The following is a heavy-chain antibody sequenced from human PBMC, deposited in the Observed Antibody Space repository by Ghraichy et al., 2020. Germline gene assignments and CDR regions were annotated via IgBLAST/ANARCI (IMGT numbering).Heavy chain of an antibody. CDR2: IKQDGSEK. CDR1: GFTFSSYS. D-gene: IGHD4-17*01. J-gene: IGHJ4*02. V-gene: IGHV3-7*01. CDR3: ARDQYYGDYFDY. Sequence: LSLTCAASGFTFSSYSMNWVRQAPGKGLEWVANIKQDGSEKYYVDSVKGRFTISRDNAKNSLYLQMNSLRAEDTAVYYCARDQYYGDYFDYWGQGTLVTVSS.